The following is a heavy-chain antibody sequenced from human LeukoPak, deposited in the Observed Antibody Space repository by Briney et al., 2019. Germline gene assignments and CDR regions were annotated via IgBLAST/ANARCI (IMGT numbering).Heavy chain of an antibody. J-gene: IGHJ6*03. Sequence: SVKVSCKASGYTFTSYGISWVRQAPGQGLEWMGGIIPIFGTANYAQKFQGRVTITADESTSTAYMELSSLRSEDTAVYYCARGLWGDFWSGDYYYYYMDVWGEGTTVTVSS. CDR2: IIPIFGTA. CDR3: ARGLWGDFWSGDYYYYYMDV. CDR1: GYTFTSYG. D-gene: IGHD3-3*01. V-gene: IGHV1-69*13.